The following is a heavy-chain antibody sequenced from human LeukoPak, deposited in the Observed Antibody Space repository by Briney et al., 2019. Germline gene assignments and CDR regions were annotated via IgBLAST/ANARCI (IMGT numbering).Heavy chain of an antibody. CDR1: GFTFSSYG. CDR2: IWYDGSNK. V-gene: IGHV3-33*01. CDR3: ARGRGSGSYYNRRDYYYGMDV. J-gene: IGHJ6*02. Sequence: PGGSLRLSCAASGFTFSSYGMHWVRQAPGKGLEWVAVIWYDGSNKYYADSVKGRFTISRDNAKNSLYLQMNSLRAEDTASYHCARGRGSGSYYNRRDYYYGMDVWGQGTTVTVSS. D-gene: IGHD3-10*01.